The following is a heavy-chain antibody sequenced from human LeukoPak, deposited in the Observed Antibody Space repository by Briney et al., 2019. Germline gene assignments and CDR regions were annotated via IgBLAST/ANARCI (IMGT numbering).Heavy chain of an antibody. CDR3: AGRSSGTYLDY. V-gene: IGHV5-51*01. CDR1: GYCFTSDR. D-gene: IGHD6-19*01. J-gene: IGHJ4*02. Sequence: GSSLKISCKCAGYCFTSDRSCWRRAMRGKGLEWMGLIFRGATDTRYSPCFQAQATISAEKSINTAYMQWRSLKASDTAMYYCAGRSSGTYLDYWGQGTLVTVSS. CDR2: IFRGATDT.